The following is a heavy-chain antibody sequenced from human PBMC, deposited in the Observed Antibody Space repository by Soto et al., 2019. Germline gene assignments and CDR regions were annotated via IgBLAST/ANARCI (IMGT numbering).Heavy chain of an antibody. J-gene: IGHJ4*02. CDR3: AKGPHAELELRDSIDY. CDR1: GFTFSSYG. D-gene: IGHD1-7*01. CDR2: ISYDGSNK. Sequence: SLRLSCAASGFTFSSYGMHWVRQAPGKGLEWVAVISYDGSNKYYADSVKGRFTISRDNSKNTLYLQMNSLRAEDTAVYYCAKGPHAELELRDSIDYWGQGTLVTVSS. V-gene: IGHV3-30*18.